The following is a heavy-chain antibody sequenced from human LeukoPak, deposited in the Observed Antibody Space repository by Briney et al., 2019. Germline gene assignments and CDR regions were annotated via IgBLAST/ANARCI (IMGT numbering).Heavy chain of an antibody. Sequence: GEPLKTSCKGSGYTFTSYWIGWVPQIPGKGLWWRWIIYPGDSDTRYSPSFQGQVTISADKSISTAYLQWSSLKASDTAMYYCARPRDGYNYYFDYWGQGTLVTVSS. J-gene: IGHJ4*02. V-gene: IGHV5-51*01. CDR1: GYTFTSYW. D-gene: IGHD5-24*01. CDR3: ARPRDGYNYYFDY. CDR2: IYPGDSDT.